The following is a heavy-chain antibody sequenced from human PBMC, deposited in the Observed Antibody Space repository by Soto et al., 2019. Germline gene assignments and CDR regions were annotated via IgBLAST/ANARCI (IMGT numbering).Heavy chain of an antibody. V-gene: IGHV3-72*01. D-gene: IGHD6-6*01. J-gene: IGHJ4*02. CDR2: TSNKDNTYTT. CDR3: ARSIRSFDY. Sequence: EVQLVESGGGLVQPGGSLRLSCAASGFTFSDYYMDWVRQAPGKGLECVGRTSNKDNTYTTEYAASVKGRFTISRDHSKNSLYLQMTRLKTEDTAVYFCARSIRSFDYWGQGTLVTVSS. CDR1: GFTFSDYY.